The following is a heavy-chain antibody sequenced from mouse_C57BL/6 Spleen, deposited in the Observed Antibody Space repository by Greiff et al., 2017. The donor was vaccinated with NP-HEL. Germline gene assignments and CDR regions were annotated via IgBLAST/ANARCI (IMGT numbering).Heavy chain of an antibody. J-gene: IGHJ4*01. D-gene: IGHD2-14*01. CDR3: AREGVRRGHYYAMDY. V-gene: IGHV5-4*01. CDR1: GFTFSSYA. CDR2: ISDGGSYT. Sequence: EVQLVESGGGLVKPGGSLKLSCAASGFTFSSYAMSWVRQTPEKRLEWVATISDGGSYTYYPDNVKGRFTISRDNAKNNMYLQMSHLKSEDTAMYYCAREGVRRGHYYAMDYWGQGTSVTVSS.